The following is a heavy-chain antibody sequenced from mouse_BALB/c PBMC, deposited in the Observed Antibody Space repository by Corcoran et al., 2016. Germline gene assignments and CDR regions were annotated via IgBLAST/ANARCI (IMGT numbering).Heavy chain of an antibody. CDR1: GFNIKDTY. CDR3: ARWDWYFDV. CDR2: IDPANGNT. J-gene: IGHJ1*01. V-gene: IGHV14-3*02. Sequence: VQLQQSGPELVKPGASVKLSCTAYGFNIKDTYMHWVKQRPEQGLEWIGRIDPANGNTKYDPKFQGKATITADTSSNTAYLQLSSLTSEDTAVYYCARWDWYFDVWGAGTTVTVSS.